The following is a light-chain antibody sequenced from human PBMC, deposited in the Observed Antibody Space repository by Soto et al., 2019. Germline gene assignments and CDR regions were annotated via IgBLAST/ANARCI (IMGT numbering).Light chain of an antibody. J-gene: IGLJ2*01. CDR3: CSYAGSYTLV. CDR1: SGSIANNY. CDR2: ENK. Sequence: NFMLTQPHSVSESPGKTVTISCTRSSGSIANNYVQWYQQRPGSAPTTVIYENKLRPSGGPGRFSGSKSGNTASLTISGLQAEDEADYYCCSYAGSYTLVFGGGTKLTVL. V-gene: IGLV6-57*04.